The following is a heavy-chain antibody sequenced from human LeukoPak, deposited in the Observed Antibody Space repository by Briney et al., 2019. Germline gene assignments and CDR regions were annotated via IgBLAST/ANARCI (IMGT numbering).Heavy chain of an antibody. CDR2: IYSGGST. CDR1: GFTVSRNY. Sequence: GGSLRLSCAASGFTVSRNYMSWVRQAPGKGLEWVSVIYSGGSTYYADSVKGRFTISRDNAKNSLYLQMNSLRAEDTAVYYCARDRSPGNFDYWGQGTLVTVSS. V-gene: IGHV3-66*01. CDR3: ARDRSPGNFDY. D-gene: IGHD3-10*01. J-gene: IGHJ4*02.